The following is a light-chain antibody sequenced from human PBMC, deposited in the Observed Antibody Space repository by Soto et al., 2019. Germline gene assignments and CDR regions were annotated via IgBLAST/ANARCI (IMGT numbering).Light chain of an antibody. Sequence: EIVLTPSPDTLFLFQGERATLCCRASQTISRSYLAWFQQKPGQAPRLLIYGASSRATGIPDRFSGSGSGTDFTLTISRLEPEDFAVYYCQQYGSLSWTCCQGAKVDI. V-gene: IGKV3-20*01. CDR1: QTISRSY. CDR2: GAS. CDR3: QQYGSLSWT. J-gene: IGKJ1*01.